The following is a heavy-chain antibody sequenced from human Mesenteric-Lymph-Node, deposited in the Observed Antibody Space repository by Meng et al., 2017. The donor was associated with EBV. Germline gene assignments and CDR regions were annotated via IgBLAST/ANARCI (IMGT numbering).Heavy chain of an antibody. V-gene: IGHV2-5*02. CDR3: THRGGDIFQN. Sequence: QITLKESGPTLWKPPQTLRLTCTFSGFSLSTSGVGVGRIRQPPGKALEWLALIYWDDDKRYSPSLKRRLTITKDTSKNQVVLTMTNMDPVDTATYYCTHRGGDIFQNWGQGTLVTVSS. CDR1: GFSLSTSGVG. CDR2: IYWDDDK. D-gene: IGHD2-15*01. J-gene: IGHJ1*01.